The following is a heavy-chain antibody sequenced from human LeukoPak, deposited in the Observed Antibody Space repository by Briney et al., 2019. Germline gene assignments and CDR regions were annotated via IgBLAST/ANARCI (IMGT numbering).Heavy chain of an antibody. Sequence: SETLSLTCTVSGGSISSYYWSCIRQPAGKGLEWIGRIYTSGSTNYNPSLKSRVTMSVDTSKNQFSLKLSSVTAADTAVYYCARDLYGSGRGRPDVWGKGTTVTVSS. CDR3: ARDLYGSGRGRPDV. CDR1: GGSISSYY. D-gene: IGHD3-10*01. J-gene: IGHJ6*04. V-gene: IGHV4-4*07. CDR2: IYTSGST.